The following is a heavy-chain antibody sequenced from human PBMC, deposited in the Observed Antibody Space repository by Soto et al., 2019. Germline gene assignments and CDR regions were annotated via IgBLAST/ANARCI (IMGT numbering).Heavy chain of an antibody. V-gene: IGHV4-59*08. J-gene: IGHJ4*02. CDR3: ARRRGYGDYPNYFDY. CDR2: IYYSGST. D-gene: IGHD4-17*01. CDR1: GGSISSYY. Sequence: SETMSLTCTVSGGSISSYYLSWIRQPPGKGLEWIGYIYYSGSTNYNPSLKSRVTISVDTSKNQFSLKLSSVTAADTAVYYCARRRGYGDYPNYFDYWGQGTLVTVSS.